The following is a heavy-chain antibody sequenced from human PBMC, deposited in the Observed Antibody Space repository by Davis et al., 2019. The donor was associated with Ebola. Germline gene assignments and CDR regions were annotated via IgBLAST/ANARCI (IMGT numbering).Heavy chain of an antibody. CDR2: IYHSGST. Sequence: PSETLSLTCAVSGGSISSSNWWSWVRQPPGKGLEWIGEIYHSGSTNYNPSLKSRVTISVDKSKNQFSLKLSSVTAADTAVYYCASYSNQGYYYYYYMDVWGKGTTVTVSS. J-gene: IGHJ6*03. V-gene: IGHV4-4*02. CDR3: ASYSNQGYYYYYYMDV. CDR1: GGSISSSNW. D-gene: IGHD4-11*01.